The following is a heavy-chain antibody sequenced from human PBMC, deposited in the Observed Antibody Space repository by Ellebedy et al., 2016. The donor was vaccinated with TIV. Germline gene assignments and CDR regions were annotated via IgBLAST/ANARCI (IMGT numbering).Heavy chain of an antibody. CDR1: GGSFSGYY. CDR3: ARLKGSGGMDV. J-gene: IGHJ6*02. CDR2: INHSGST. D-gene: IGHD3-10*01. Sequence: MPSETLSLTCAVYGGSFSGYYWSWIRQPPGKGLEWIGEINHSGSTNYNPSLKSRVTISVDTSKNQFSLKLSSVTAADTAVYYCARLKGSGGMDVWGQGTTVTVSS. V-gene: IGHV4-34*01.